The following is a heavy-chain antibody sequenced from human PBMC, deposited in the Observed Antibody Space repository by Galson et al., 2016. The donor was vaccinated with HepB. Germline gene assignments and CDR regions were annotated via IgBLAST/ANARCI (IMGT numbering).Heavy chain of an antibody. V-gene: IGHV3-23*01. CDR2: ITGTGGGT. D-gene: IGHD1-7*01. CDR3: AKGHTGSTVGWSDGMDV. CDR1: GFSSSTFA. Sequence: SLRLSCAASGFSSSTFAMSWVRQAPGKGLEWISGITGTGGGTYYADSVKGRFTISRDTSKNTLFLQLSSLRVEDTAVYYCAKGHTGSTVGWSDGMDVWGQGTRVTVSS. J-gene: IGHJ6*02.